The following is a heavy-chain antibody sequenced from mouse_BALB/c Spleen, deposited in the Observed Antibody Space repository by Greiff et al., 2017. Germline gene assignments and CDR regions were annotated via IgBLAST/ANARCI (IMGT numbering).Heavy chain of an antibody. Sequence: VQLQESGAELVRPGVSVKISCKGSGYTFTDYAMHWVKQSHAKSLEWIGVISTYYGDASYNQKFKGKATMTVDKSSSTAYMELARLTSEDSAIYYCARDGSSHFDYWGQGTTLTVSS. CDR3: ARDGSSHFDY. CDR1: GYTFTDYA. J-gene: IGHJ2*01. D-gene: IGHD1-1*01. CDR2: ISTYYGDA. V-gene: IGHV1S137*01.